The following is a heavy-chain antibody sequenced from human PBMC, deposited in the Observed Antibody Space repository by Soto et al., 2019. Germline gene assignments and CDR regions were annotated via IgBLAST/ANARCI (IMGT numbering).Heavy chain of an antibody. CDR3: ARVYYYGSGSSNYYYYYGMDV. CDR1: GGTFSSYA. V-gene: IGHV1-69*13. CDR2: IIPIFGTA. J-gene: IGHJ6*02. D-gene: IGHD3-10*01. Sequence: SVKVSCKASGGTFSSYAISWVRQAPGQGLEWMGGIIPIFGTANYAQKFQGRVTITADESTSTAYMELSSLRSEDTAVYYCARVYYYGSGSSNYYYYYGMDVWGQGTTVTVSS.